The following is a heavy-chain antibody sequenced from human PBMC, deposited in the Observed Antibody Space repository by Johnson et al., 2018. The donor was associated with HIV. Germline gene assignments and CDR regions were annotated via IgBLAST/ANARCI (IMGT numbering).Heavy chain of an antibody. J-gene: IGHJ3*02. V-gene: IGHV3-9*01. D-gene: IGHD3-10*01. Sequence: VQLVESGGGLVQPGRSLRLSCAASGFTFDDYAMHWVRQAPGKGLEWVSGISWNSGSLGYADSVKGRFTISRDNAKNSLYLQMNSLRAEDTALYYCAKDAGTYHPFDAFDIWGQGTMVTVSS. CDR3: AKDAGTYHPFDAFDI. CDR1: GFTFDDYA. CDR2: ISWNSGSL.